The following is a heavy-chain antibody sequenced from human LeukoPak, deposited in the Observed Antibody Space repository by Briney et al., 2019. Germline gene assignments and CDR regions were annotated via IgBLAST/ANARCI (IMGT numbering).Heavy chain of an antibody. V-gene: IGHV4-59*01. CDR3: ARVAYGSSWFDP. CDR1: GDSITDDY. J-gene: IGHJ5*02. D-gene: IGHD1-14*01. CDR2: IYYSGRT. Sequence: SETLSPTCTVSGDSITDDYWSWIRQPPGKGLEWIGYIYYSGRTTYNPSLKSPVSLSIDTSKNQFSLELTSVTAADTAVYYCARVAYGSSWFDPWGQGTLVTVSS.